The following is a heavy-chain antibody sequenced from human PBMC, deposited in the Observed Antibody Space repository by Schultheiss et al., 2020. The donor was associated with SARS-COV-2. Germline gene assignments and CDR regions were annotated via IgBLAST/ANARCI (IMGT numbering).Heavy chain of an antibody. CDR3: AKGRTTGTTN. D-gene: IGHD1-1*01. Sequence: GESLKISCAASGFTVSSNYMSWVRQAPGKGLEWVSVIYSGGSTYYADSVKGRFTISRDNSKNTLYLQMNSLRAEDTAVYYCAKGRTTGTTNWGQGTLVTVSS. CDR1: GFTVSSNY. V-gene: IGHV3-53*01. J-gene: IGHJ4*02. CDR2: IYSGGST.